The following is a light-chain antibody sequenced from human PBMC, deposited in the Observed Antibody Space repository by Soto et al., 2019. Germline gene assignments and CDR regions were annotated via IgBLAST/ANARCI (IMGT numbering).Light chain of an antibody. Sequence: QSVLPQPPSVSGSPGQSVTISCTGTSSDIGVYNRVSWYQQPPGTAPKLMIYEVSNRPSGVPDRFSGSKSGNTASLTISGLQAEDEADYYCSLYRSSTTLVFGTGTKVTVL. CDR3: SLYRSSTTLV. V-gene: IGLV2-18*01. CDR2: EVS. J-gene: IGLJ1*01. CDR1: SSDIGVYNR.